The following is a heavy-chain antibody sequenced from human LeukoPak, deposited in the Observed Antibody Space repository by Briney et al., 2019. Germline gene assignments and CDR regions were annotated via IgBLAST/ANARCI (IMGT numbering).Heavy chain of an antibody. CDR1: GGSISSGYY. CDR3: ARDGSYYYDSSGYPYYYYGMDV. CDR2: IYHSGST. D-gene: IGHD3-22*01. Sequence: NPSETLSLTCTVSGGSISSGYYWGWIRQPPGKGLEWIGSIYHSGSTYYNPSLKSRVTISVDTSKNQFSLKLSSVTAADTAVYYCARDGSYYYDSSGYPYYYYGMDVWGQGTTVTVSS. J-gene: IGHJ6*02. V-gene: IGHV4-38-2*02.